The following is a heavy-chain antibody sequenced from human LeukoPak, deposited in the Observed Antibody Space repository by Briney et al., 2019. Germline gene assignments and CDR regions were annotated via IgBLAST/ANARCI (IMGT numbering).Heavy chain of an antibody. CDR3: ARDHDIRGNWTNYYYYYGMDV. V-gene: IGHV3-11*01. Sequence: PGGSLRLSCAASGFTFSDYYMSWIRQAPGKGLEWVSYIGSSGSTIYYADSVKGRFTISRDNAKNSLYLQMNSLRAEDTAVYYCARDHDIRGNWTNYYYYYGMDVWGQGTTVTVSS. CDR1: GFTFSDYY. D-gene: IGHD1-1*01. J-gene: IGHJ6*02. CDR2: IGSSGSTI.